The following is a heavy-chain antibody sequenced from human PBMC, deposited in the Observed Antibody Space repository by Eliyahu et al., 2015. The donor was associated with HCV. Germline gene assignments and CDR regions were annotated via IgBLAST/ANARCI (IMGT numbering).Heavy chain of an antibody. V-gene: IGHV3-30*04. CDR1: GFTFSSXA. CDR3: ARDRSADAGNSLGYLDY. J-gene: IGHJ4*02. CDR2: ISSDGAQE. D-gene: IGHD4-23*01. Sequence: QVQLVESGGGVVQPGTSLRLSCXTSGFTFSSXAMNWVRRAPGKGLEXGSIISSDGAQEYHADSVKGRFTIFRDNSKNTLFLQMNSLRVDDTALYFCARDRSADAGNSLGYLDYWGQGALVTVSS.